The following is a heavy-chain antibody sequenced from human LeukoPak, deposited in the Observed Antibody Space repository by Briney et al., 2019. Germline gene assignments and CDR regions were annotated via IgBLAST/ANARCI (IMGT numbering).Heavy chain of an antibody. CDR1: GFTFSSYS. Sequence: GGSLRLSCAASGFTFSSYSMTWVRQAPGKGLEWVSSISSSSSYIYYADSVKGRFTISRDNAKNSLYLQMNSLRAEDTAVYYCARDGPTPRRDHWGQGTLVTVSS. J-gene: IGHJ4*02. CDR2: ISSSSSYI. CDR3: ARDGPTPRRDH. V-gene: IGHV3-21*01.